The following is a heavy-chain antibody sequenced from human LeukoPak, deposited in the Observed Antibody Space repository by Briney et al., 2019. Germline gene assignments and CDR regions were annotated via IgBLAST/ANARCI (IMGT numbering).Heavy chain of an antibody. CDR3: ARINSVNYYFDY. D-gene: IGHD5/OR15-5a*01. V-gene: IGHV3-7*01. J-gene: IGHJ4*02. CDR2: IKLDGSET. Sequence: GGSLRLSCAASGFTFSSYWMTWVRQSPGQGLEWAANIKLDGSETYYVDSVKGRFTIYRDNAKNSLYLQMNSLRAEDTAVYYCARINSVNYYFDYWGQGTLVTVSS. CDR1: GFTFSSYW.